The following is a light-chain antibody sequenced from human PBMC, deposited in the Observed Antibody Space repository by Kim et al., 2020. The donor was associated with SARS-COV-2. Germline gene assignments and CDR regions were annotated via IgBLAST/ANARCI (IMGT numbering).Light chain of an antibody. CDR2: VGS. CDR1: QSLLHRDGHNY. V-gene: IGKV2-28*01. CDR3: MQALQPMYS. J-gene: IGKJ2*01. Sequence: DIVMTQSPLSLPVTPGEPASMSCRSSQSLLHRDGHNYLDWYLQKPGQSPQLLVYVGSNRASGVPDRFSGSESGTDFTLNITRVEAEDVGVYYCMQALQPMYSFGQGTKLEI.